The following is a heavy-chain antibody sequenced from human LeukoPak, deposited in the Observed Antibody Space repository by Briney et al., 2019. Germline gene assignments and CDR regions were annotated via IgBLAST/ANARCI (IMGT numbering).Heavy chain of an antibody. CDR3: AREQERWLVDY. CDR2: IYYSGST. CDR1: GGSISSYY. J-gene: IGHJ4*02. V-gene: IGHV4-59*12. Sequence: PSETLSLTCTVSGGSISSYYWSWIRQPPGKGLEWIGYIYYSGSTNYNPSLKSRVTISVDTSKNQFSLKLSSVTAADTAVYYCAREQERWLVDYWGQGTLVTVSS. D-gene: IGHD6-19*01.